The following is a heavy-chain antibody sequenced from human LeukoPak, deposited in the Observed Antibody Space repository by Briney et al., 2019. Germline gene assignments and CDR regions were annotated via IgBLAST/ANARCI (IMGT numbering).Heavy chain of an antibody. Sequence: ASVKVSCKASGYTFTGYYMHWVRQAPGQGLEWMGWINPNSGGTNYAQKFQGRVTMTRDTSISTAYMELSRLGSDDTAVCYCARALQLRYFDWLFGYWGQGTLVTVSS. V-gene: IGHV1-2*02. CDR3: ARALQLRYFDWLFGY. CDR1: GYTFTGYY. CDR2: INPNSGGT. D-gene: IGHD3-9*01. J-gene: IGHJ4*02.